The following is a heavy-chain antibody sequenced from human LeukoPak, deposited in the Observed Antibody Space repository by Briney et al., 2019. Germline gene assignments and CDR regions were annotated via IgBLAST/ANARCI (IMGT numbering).Heavy chain of an antibody. V-gene: IGHV1-69*04. CDR2: IIPILGIA. D-gene: IGHD2-15*01. Sequence: ASVKVSCKASGGTFSSYTISWVRQAPGQGLEWMGRIIPILGIANYAQKFQGRVTMTRDTSTSTVYMELSSLRSEDTAVYYCARDRYCSGGSCYSDIDYWGQGTLVTVSS. CDR3: ARDRYCSGGSCYSDIDY. J-gene: IGHJ4*02. CDR1: GGTFSSYT.